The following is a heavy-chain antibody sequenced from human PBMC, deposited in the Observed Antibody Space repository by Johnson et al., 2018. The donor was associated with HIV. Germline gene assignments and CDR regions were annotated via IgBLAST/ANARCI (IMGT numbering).Heavy chain of an antibody. V-gene: IGHV3-30*03. CDR1: GFTFSDYY. CDR3: ARQPWDAFDV. J-gene: IGHJ3*01. CDR2: ISYDGSNK. Sequence: QVQLVESGGGLVKPGGSLRLSCAASGFTFSDYYMSWIRQAPGQGLEWVAVISYDGSNKYSADSVKGRFTISRDNSKNTLFLQMNNLRVEDTAVYYCARQPWDAFDVWGRGTMVTVSS.